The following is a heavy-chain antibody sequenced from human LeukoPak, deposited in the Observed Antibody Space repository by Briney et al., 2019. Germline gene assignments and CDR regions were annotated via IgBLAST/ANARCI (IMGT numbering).Heavy chain of an antibody. CDR2: INHSGST. D-gene: IGHD4-17*01. CDR1: GGSFSGYY. CDR3: ARDPVTYYGDYEDY. Sequence: SETLSLTCAVYGGSFSGYYWSWIRQPPGKGLEWIGEINHSGSTNYNPSLKSRVTISVDTSKNQFSLKLSSVTAADTAVCYCARDPVTYYGDYEDYWGQGTLVTVSS. V-gene: IGHV4-34*01. J-gene: IGHJ4*02.